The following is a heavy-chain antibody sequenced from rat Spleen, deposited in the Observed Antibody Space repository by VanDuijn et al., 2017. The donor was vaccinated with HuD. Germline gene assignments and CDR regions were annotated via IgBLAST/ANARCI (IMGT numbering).Heavy chain of an antibody. J-gene: IGHJ2*01. D-gene: IGHD1-9*01. Sequence: EVQLVESGGGLVQPGRSLKLSCAASGFTFSNYYMAWVRQAPTKGLDWVASISTGGGSTYYRDSVKGRFTISRDNAKSTLYLQMDSLRSEDTATYYCITVGPMGITFDYWGQGVMVTVSS. V-gene: IGHV5-27*01. CDR3: ITVGPMGITFDY. CDR2: ISTGGGST. CDR1: GFTFSNYY.